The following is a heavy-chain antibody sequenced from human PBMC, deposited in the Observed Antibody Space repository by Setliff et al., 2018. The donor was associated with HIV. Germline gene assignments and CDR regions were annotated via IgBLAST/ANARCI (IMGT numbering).Heavy chain of an antibody. D-gene: IGHD3-22*01. CDR2: INHSGST. Sequence: SETLSLTCAVYGGSFSGYYWSWIRQPPGKGLEWIGEINHSGSTNYNPSLKSRVTISVDTPKNQFSLKLSSVTAADTAVYYCARSVRHRTVTMIVGRFDPWGQGALVTVSS. CDR1: GGSFSGYY. J-gene: IGHJ5*02. V-gene: IGHV4-34*01. CDR3: ARSVRHRTVTMIVGRFDP.